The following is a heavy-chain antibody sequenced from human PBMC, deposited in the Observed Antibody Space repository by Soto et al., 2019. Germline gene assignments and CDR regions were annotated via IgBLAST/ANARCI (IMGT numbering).Heavy chain of an antibody. CDR3: ARPMITFGEEVYFDY. D-gene: IGHD3-16*01. CDR1: GYTFTSYG. V-gene: IGHV1-18*01. J-gene: IGHJ4*02. Sequence: QVQLVQSGAEVKKPGASVKVSCKASGYTFTSYGISWVRQAPGQGLEWMGWISAYTGNTNYPQKLQGRVTMTTDTSTSTAYTELRSLRSDDTAVYYCARPMITFGEEVYFDYWGQGTLVTVSS. CDR2: ISAYTGNT.